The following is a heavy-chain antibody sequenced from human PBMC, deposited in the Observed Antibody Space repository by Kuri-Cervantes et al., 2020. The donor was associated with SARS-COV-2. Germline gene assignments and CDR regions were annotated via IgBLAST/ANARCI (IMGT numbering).Heavy chain of an antibody. V-gene: IGHV1-69*05. Sequence: SVKVSCKASGGTLSSYAISWVRQAPGQGLEWMGGIIPIFGTANYAQKFQGRVTMTRDTSTSTVYMELSSLRSEDTAVYYCARGYDSSGYYYDYWGQGTLVTVSS. CDR1: GGTLSSYA. CDR3: ARGYDSSGYYYDY. D-gene: IGHD3-22*01. CDR2: IIPIFGTA. J-gene: IGHJ4*02.